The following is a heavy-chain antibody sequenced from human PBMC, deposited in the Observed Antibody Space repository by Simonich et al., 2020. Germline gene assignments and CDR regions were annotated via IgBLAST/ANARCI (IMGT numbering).Heavy chain of an antibody. J-gene: IGHJ4*02. CDR1: GFTFSSYA. CDR3: ARELSKNGEAAAGYYFDY. D-gene: IGHD6-13*01. CDR2: ISNDGSNK. V-gene: IGHV3-30*07. Sequence: QVQLVESGGGVVQPGRSLRLSCAASGFTFSSYAMHWVRQAPGKRLRWEAVISNDGSNKNYADSVQGRFTISRDNSKNTLYLQMNSLRAEDTAVYYCARELSKNGEAAAGYYFDYWGQGTLVTVSS.